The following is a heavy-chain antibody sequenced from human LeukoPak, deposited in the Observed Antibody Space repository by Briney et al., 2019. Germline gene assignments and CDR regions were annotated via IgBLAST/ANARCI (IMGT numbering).Heavy chain of an antibody. Sequence: GSLRLSCAASGFTFNSYAMSWVRQAPGKGLEWISAIGSGGDRTYYADSVKGRFTISRDISKNTLYLQMSSLRAEDTAIYYCAKNWRGASYQVDYWGQGTLVTVSS. J-gene: IGHJ4*02. CDR3: AKNWRGASYQVDY. CDR2: IGSGGDRT. D-gene: IGHD1-26*01. CDR1: GFTFNSYA. V-gene: IGHV3-23*01.